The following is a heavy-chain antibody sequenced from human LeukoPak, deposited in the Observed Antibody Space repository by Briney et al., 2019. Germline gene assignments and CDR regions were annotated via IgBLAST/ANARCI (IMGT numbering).Heavy chain of an antibody. CDR1: GFNFSPYS. J-gene: IGHJ4*02. CDR2: ITGSAATI. CDR3: ARVRSGYYFDY. Sequence: GGSLRLSCAASGFNFSPYSMAWVRQAPGKGLEWVSFITGSAATIYYAGSVKGRFTISRDNAKNSLFLQVNSLTDEDTAVYYCARVRSGYYFDYWGQGTLVTVSS. D-gene: IGHD7-27*01. V-gene: IGHV3-48*02.